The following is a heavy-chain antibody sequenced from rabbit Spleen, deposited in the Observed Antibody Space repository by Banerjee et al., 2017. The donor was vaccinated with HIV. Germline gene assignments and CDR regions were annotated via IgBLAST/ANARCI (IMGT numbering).Heavy chain of an antibody. V-gene: IGHV1S40*01. Sequence: QSVEESGGDLVKPGGTLTLTCKASGFSFNSGYDMCWVRQAPGKGLEWIACIDTNDGDTDYANWPKGRFTISKTSSTTVTLQMTSLTAADTATYFCARNYVNAFDPWGPGTLVTVS. J-gene: IGHJ2*01. D-gene: IGHD1-1*01. CDR3: ARNYVNAFDP. CDR2: IDTNDGDT. CDR1: GFSFNSGYD.